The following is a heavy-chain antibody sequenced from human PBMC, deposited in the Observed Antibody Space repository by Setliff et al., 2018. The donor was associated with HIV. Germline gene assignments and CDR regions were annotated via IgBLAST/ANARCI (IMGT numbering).Heavy chain of an antibody. CDR3: TRGAAGDYYYYYMDV. V-gene: IGHV3-49*04. Sequence: LRLSCTASGFTFGDYAMSWVRQAPGKGLEWVGFIRSKAYGGTTEYAASVKGRFTISRDDYKRIAYLQMNSLKTEDKAVYYCTRGAAGDYYYYYMDVWGKGTTVTVSS. J-gene: IGHJ6*03. D-gene: IGHD2-15*01. CDR2: IRSKAYGGTT. CDR1: GFTFGDYA.